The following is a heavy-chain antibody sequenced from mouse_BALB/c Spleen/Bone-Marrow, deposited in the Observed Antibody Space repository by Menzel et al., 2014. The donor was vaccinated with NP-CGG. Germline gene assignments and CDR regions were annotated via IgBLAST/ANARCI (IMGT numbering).Heavy chain of an antibody. CDR3: NADTRAMDY. V-gene: IGHV14-4*02. J-gene: IGHJ4*01. CDR1: GFNIKDFY. Sequence: EVQLQQSGAELVRSGASVKLSCTGSGFNIKDFYMHWVKQRSEQGLEWIGWIDPENGDTEYAPKFQGKATLTADTSSNTAYLQLNSLTSEDTAVYYCNADTRAMDYWGQGTSVTVSS. CDR2: IDPENGDT.